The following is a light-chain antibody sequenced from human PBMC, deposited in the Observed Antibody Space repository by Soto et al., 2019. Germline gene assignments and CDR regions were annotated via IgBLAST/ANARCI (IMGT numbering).Light chain of an antibody. V-gene: IGLV2-23*01. CDR1: GSDVGGYNI. CDR3: CSFAGSGTWV. CDR2: EGS. Sequence: QSALTQPASVSGSPGQSITISCTGTGSDVGGYNIVSWYQQHPDKAPKVIIYEGSQRPSGVSNRFSASKSGNTASLTISGLQAEDEADYYCCSFAGSGTWVFGGGTKLTVL. J-gene: IGLJ3*02.